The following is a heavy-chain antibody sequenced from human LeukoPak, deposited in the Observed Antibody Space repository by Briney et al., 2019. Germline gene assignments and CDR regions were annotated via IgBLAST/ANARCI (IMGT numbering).Heavy chain of an antibody. D-gene: IGHD6-19*01. Sequence: SETLSLTCSVSGYSISSGYYWGWIRQPPGKGLEWIGSIYQSGSTYYNPSLKSRVTISIDTSKNQFSLKLTSATAADTAVYYCASQSTGSSGWYFDNWGQGTLVTVSS. CDR2: IYQSGST. CDR3: ASQSTGSSGWYFDN. CDR1: GYSISSGYY. J-gene: IGHJ4*02. V-gene: IGHV4-38-2*02.